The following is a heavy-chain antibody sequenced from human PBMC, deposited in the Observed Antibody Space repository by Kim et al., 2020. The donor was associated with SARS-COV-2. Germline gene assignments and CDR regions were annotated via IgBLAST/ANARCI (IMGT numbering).Heavy chain of an antibody. V-gene: IGHV4-39*07. J-gene: IGHJ5*02. Sequence: SETLSLTCTVSGGPISSSSYYWGWIRQPPGKGLEWIGSIYYSGSTYYNPSLKSRVTISVDTSKNQFSLKLSSVTAADTAVYYCARDYIYSSSLGFDPWGQGTLVTVSS. CDR2: IYYSGST. CDR1: GGPISSSSYY. D-gene: IGHD6-6*01. CDR3: ARDYIYSSSLGFDP.